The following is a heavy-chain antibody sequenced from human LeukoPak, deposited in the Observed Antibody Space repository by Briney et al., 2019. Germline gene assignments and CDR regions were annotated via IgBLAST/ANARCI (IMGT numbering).Heavy chain of an antibody. CDR2: IYYSGST. D-gene: IGHD1-26*01. V-gene: IGHV4-30-4*08. CDR3: ARPGWELTAGGAFDI. J-gene: IGHJ3*02. CDR1: GGSISSGDYY. Sequence: SQTLSLTCTVSGGSISSGDYYWSWIPQPPGKGLEWIGYIYYSGSTYYNPSLRSRVTISVDTSKNQFSLKLSSVTAADTAVYYCARPGWELTAGGAFDIWGQGTMVTVSS.